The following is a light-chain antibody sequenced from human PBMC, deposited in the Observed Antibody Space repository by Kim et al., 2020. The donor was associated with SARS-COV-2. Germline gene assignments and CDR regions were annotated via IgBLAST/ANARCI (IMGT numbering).Light chain of an antibody. CDR1: SSDVGGYNY. CDR2: DVS. J-gene: IGLJ2*01. CDR3: CSYAGSYTLI. V-gene: IGLV2-11*01. Sequence: GQSVTISCTGTSSDVGGYNYVSWYQHHPGKAPKLMIYDVSKRPSGVPDRFSGSKSGNTASLTISGLQAEDEADYYCCSYAGSYTLIFGGGTKVTVL.